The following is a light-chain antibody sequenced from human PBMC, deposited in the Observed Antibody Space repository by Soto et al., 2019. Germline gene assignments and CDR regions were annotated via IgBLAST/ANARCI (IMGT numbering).Light chain of an antibody. CDR2: EVT. Sequence: QSALTQPPSASGSPGQSVTISCTGTSSDVGGYNYVSWYQQHPGKAPKLMIYEVTKRPSGVPVRISGSKSGTSASLAIIGLRSEDEAEYYCASWDDSLSVPIFGGGTKLTVL. V-gene: IGLV2-8*01. CDR1: SSDVGGYNY. J-gene: IGLJ2*01. CDR3: ASWDDSLSVPI.